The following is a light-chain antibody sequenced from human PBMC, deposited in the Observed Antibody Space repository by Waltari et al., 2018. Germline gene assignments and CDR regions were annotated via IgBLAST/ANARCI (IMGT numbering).Light chain of an antibody. CDR3: LQSSNWYT. V-gene: IGKV3-11*01. CDR1: QSVSSY. CDR2: GAS. J-gene: IGKJ2*01. Sequence: EIVLTLSSATLPLPPGERATLSRRASQSVSSYLAWYQLKPGQAPRLLIYGASNRATGIPARFSGSASGTDFTLTINSHEPEDFAVYYCLQSSNWYTFGQGTKLEIK.